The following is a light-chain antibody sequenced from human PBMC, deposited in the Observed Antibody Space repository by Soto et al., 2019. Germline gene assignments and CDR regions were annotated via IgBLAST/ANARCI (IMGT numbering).Light chain of an antibody. Sequence: QSVLTQPPSVSGAPGQRVTISCTGSSSNIGAGYDVHWYQQLPGTAPKLLIYGNSNRPSGVPDRFSGSKSGTSASLAITGLQAEDEAHYYCQSYDSSLRVFGGGTKVTVL. V-gene: IGLV1-40*01. CDR3: QSYDSSLRV. J-gene: IGLJ3*02. CDR1: SSNIGAGYD. CDR2: GNS.